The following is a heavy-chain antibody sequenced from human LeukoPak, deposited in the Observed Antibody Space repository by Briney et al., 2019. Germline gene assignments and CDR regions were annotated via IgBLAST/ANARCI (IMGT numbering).Heavy chain of an antibody. V-gene: IGHV4-59*01. Sequence: SETLSLTCTVSGGSISSYYWSWIRQPPGKGLEWIGYIYYSGSTNYNPSLKSRVTISVDTSKNQFSLKLSSVTAADTAGYYCAREIQYCSGGSCYDWFDPWGQGTLVTVSS. J-gene: IGHJ5*02. CDR3: AREIQYCSGGSCYDWFDP. CDR1: GGSISSYY. D-gene: IGHD2-15*01. CDR2: IYYSGST.